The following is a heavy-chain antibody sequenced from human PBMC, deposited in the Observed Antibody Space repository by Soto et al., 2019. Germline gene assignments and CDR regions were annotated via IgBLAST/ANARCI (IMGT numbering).Heavy chain of an antibody. CDR1: GFTFRSYE. CDR3: AIGFQAKIATYSTNDDFTMDV. V-gene: IGHV3-48*03. CDR2: ISSSGSTI. Sequence: GGSLRLSCSASGFTFRSYEMNWVRQAPGKGLEWVSYISSSGSTIFYADSVKGRFTISRDNAKNTLYLQMNSLRAEDTAFYYYAIGFQAKIATYSTNDDFTMDVWGQGTTVTVSS. D-gene: IGHD2-21*01. J-gene: IGHJ6*02.